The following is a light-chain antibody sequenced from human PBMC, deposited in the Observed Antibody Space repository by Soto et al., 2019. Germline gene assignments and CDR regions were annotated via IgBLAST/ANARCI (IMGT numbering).Light chain of an antibody. CDR3: ASWDDRMKGYV. CDR1: RSNIGSNS. CDR2: IND. V-gene: IGLV1-44*01. J-gene: IGLJ1*01. Sequence: QSVMTQPPSVSGTPGQRVIISCSGSRSNIGSNSVNWYQQLPGTAPKILIYINDQRPSGVPDRFSGSTSGPSVSLAISGLQYEDEADYYCASWDDRMKGYVFGPGTKVTVL.